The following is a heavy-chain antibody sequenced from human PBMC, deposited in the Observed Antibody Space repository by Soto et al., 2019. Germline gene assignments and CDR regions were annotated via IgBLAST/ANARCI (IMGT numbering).Heavy chain of an antibody. J-gene: IGHJ6*02. CDR3: ARRSHHLDIYYFYGMDV. CDR1: GGSISSYS. Sequence: QVQLQESGPGLVKPSETLSLTCTVSGGSISSYSWSWIRQPPGKGLEWIGYISFSGSTNYNPSLKSRVALSIVASTIQVSLKLSSVTATVTAVYYCARRSHHLDIYYFYGMDVWGQGTTSTVSS. CDR2: ISFSGST. D-gene: IGHD1-1*01. V-gene: IGHV4-59*08.